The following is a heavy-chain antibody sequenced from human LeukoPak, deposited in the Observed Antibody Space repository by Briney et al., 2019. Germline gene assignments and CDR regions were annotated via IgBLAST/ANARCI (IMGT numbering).Heavy chain of an antibody. CDR3: ARDGDLIVATQAFDY. V-gene: IGHV1-46*01. J-gene: IGHJ4*02. Sequence: GASVKVSCKASGYTFTSYYMHWVRQAPGQGLEWMGIINPGGGSTSYAQKFQGRVTMTRDTSTSTVYMELSSLRSEDTAVYYCARDGDLIVATQAFDYWGQGTLVTVSS. CDR1: GYTFTSYY. D-gene: IGHD5-12*01. CDR2: INPGGGST.